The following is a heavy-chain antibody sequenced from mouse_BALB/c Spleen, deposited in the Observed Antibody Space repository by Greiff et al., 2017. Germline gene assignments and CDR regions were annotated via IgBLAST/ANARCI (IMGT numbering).Heavy chain of an antibody. V-gene: IGHV1-5*01. J-gene: IGHJ4*01. CDR2: IYPGNSDT. CDR3: TKSYYYGSSYEAMDY. CDR1: GYTFTSYW. D-gene: IGHD1-1*01. Sequence: EVQLQQSGTVLARPGASVKMSCKASGYTFTSYWMHWVNQRPGQGLEWIGAIYPGNSDTSYNQKFKGKAKLTAVTSTSTAYMELSSLTNEDSAVYYCTKSYYYGSSYEAMDYWGQGTSVTVSS.